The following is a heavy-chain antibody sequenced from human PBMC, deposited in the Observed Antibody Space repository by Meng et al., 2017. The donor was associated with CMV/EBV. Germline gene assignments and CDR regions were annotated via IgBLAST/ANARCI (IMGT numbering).Heavy chain of an antibody. J-gene: IGHJ4*02. CDR3: ARDAMARPYFDY. D-gene: IGHD2-2*01. Sequence: CAASGFTFSAYAMHWVRRAPGKGLEWVAIISYHGRDKYYADSVKGRFTVSRDNSKNTLYLEMNSLRAEDTAMYYCARDAMARPYFDYWGQGMLVTVSS. V-gene: IGHV3-30-3*01. CDR1: GFTFSAYA. CDR2: ISYHGRDK.